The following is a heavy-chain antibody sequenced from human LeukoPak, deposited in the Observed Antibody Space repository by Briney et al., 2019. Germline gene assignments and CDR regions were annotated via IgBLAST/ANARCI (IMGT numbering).Heavy chain of an antibody. CDR2: IYYSGST. CDR1: GGSISSSSYY. D-gene: IGHD6-13*01. CDR3: ARGGVAAAAPAPFDY. Sequence: SETLSLTCTVSGGSISSSSYYWGWIRQPPGKGLEWIGSIYYSGSTYYNPSLKSRVAISVDTSKNQFSLKLSSVTAADTAVYYCARGGVAAAAPAPFDYWGQGTLVTVSS. J-gene: IGHJ4*02. V-gene: IGHV4-39*07.